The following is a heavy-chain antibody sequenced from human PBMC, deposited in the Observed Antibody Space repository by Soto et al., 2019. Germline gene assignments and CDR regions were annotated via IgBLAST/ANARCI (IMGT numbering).Heavy chain of an antibody. V-gene: IGHV3-11*01. CDR1: GFTFSDYY. Sequence: PGGSLRLSCAASGFTFSDYYRSWIRQAPGKGLEWVSYISSSGSNIYYADSVKGRFTISRDNAKKSLYLQMNSLRGEDTAVYYCAREGPRPFDYWGQGTLVTVSS. J-gene: IGHJ4*02. D-gene: IGHD6-6*01. CDR3: AREGPRPFDY. CDR2: ISSSGSNI.